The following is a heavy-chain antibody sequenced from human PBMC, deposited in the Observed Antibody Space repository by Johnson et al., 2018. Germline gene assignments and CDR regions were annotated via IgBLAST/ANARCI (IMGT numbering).Heavy chain of an antibody. CDR1: GGSISTYY. CDR3: ARENCASSALSQYALHYDPYKTDV. V-gene: IGHV4-59*01. J-gene: IGHJ6*04. D-gene: IGHD3-3*01. CDR2: IYFTGST. Sequence: QVQLQESGPGLVKXSETLSLXCTVSGGSISTYYWSWIRQPPGKGLEWIGYIYFTGSTNYNPSLESRVIISRDTVNKQFSLQRSSVTAADTAVDYWARENCASSALSQYALHYDPYKTDVWGKGTTVTVST.